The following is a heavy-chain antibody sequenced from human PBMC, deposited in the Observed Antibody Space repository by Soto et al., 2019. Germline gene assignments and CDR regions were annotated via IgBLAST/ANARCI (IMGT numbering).Heavy chain of an antibody. V-gene: IGHV3-NL1*01. CDR1: LFTFGTYT. D-gene: IGHD2-21*02. J-gene: IGHJ4*02. CDR3: AKVPTPYCGGDCYSG. CDR2: IYGNAART. Sequence: PVWSLRLSCTASLFTFGTYTMNLVRQTPCKGLEWVSGIYGNAARTFYADSVKGRFTISRDNSKNTLYLQMNSLRAEDTAVYYCAKVPTPYCGGDCYSGWGQGTLVTVSS.